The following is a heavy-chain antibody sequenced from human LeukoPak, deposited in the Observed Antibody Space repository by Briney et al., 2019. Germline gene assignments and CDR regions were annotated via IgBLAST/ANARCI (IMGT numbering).Heavy chain of an antibody. CDR1: GGSINWHY. J-gene: IGHJ3*02. CDR3: ATNAGPSGAGDVLDI. V-gene: IGHV4-59*11. D-gene: IGHD1-26*01. CDR2: LLYSGST. Sequence: SETLSLTCTVSGGSINWHYWHWIRQSPGKGLEWIGHLLYSGSTSYNPSPESRVTISLDTSKKNFSLKLTSVTAADTAVYYCATNAGPSGAGDVLDIWGHGTMVTVSS.